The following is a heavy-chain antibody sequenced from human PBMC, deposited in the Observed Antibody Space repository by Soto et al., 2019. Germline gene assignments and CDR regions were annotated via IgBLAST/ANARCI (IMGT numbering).Heavy chain of an antibody. CDR2: ISYDGNTA. CDR1: GFTFNTSG. V-gene: IGHV3-30*03. Sequence: QVELVESGGGVVQPGRSLRLSCGASGFTFNTSGMHWVRQAPDGGLEWVAVISYDGNTAYYGDSVKGRFTISRDNSKNKLYLQLNRLRSEDTDIYYCATKVRGPKNEYYGMSVWGKGTTVIVS. J-gene: IGHJ6*04. CDR3: ATKVRGPKNEYYGMSV. D-gene: IGHD3-10*01.